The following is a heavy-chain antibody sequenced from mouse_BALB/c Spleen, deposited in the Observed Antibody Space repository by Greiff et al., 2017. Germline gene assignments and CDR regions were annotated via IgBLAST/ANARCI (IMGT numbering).Heavy chain of an antibody. J-gene: IGHJ4*01. CDR3: APYYGTPYYAMDY. Sequence: VQLKQSGAELVKPGASVKLSCTASGFNIKDTYMHWVKQRPEQGLEWIGRIDPANGNTKYDPKFQGKATITADTSSNTAYLQLSSLTSEDTAVYYCAPYYGTPYYAMDYWGQGTSVTVSS. V-gene: IGHV14-3*02. CDR2: IDPANGNT. CDR1: GFNIKDTY. D-gene: IGHD1-1*01.